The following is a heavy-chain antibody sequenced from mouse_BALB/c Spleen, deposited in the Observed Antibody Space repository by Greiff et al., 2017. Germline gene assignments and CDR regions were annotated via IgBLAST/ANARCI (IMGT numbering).Heavy chain of an antibody. CDR3: ARHVTTVVARDAMDY. CDR2: ISNGGGST. CDR1: GFTFSSYT. D-gene: IGHD1-1*01. V-gene: IGHV5-12-2*01. J-gene: IGHJ4*01. Sequence: EVKVEESGGGLVQPGGSLKLSCAASGFTFSSYTMSWVRQTPEKRLEWVAYISNGGGSTYYPDTVKGRFTISRDNAKNTLYLQMSSLKSEDTAMYYCARHVTTVVARDAMDYWGQGTSVTVSS.